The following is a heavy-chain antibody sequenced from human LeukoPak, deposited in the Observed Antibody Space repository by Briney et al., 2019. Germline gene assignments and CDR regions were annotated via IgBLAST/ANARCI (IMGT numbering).Heavy chain of an antibody. CDR2: ISDATSTI. CDR3: ARVQRGYYYGMDV. D-gene: IGHD3-10*01. V-gene: IGHV3-11*04. Sequence: GGSLRLSCAASGFTFSDYYMSWIRQAPGKGLEWVSYISDATSTIHYADSVRGRFTISRDNAKKSVYLQMNSLRDEDTAVYYCARVQRGYYYGMDVWGQGTTVTVSS. CDR1: GFTFSDYY. J-gene: IGHJ6*02.